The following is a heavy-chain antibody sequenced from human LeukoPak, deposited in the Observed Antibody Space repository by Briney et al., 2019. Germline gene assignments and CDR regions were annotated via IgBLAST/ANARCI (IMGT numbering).Heavy chain of an antibody. J-gene: IGHJ6*03. V-gene: IGHV4-61*02. CDR1: GGSISSGSYY. Sequence: SQTLSLTCTVSGGSISSGSYYWSWIRQPAGKGLEWIGRIYTSGSTNYNPSLKSRVTISVDTSKNQFSLKLSSVTAADTAVYDCARGSGPNHYYYYYYMDVWGKGTTVTVSS. CDR3: ARGSGPNHYYYYYYMDV. CDR2: IYTSGST. D-gene: IGHD3-3*01.